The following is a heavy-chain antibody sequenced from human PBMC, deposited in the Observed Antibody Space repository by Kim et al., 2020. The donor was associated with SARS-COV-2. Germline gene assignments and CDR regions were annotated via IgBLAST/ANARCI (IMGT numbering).Heavy chain of an antibody. CDR2: ISSSSSYI. Sequence: GGSLRLSCAASGFTFSSYSMNWVRQAPGKGLEWVSSISSSSSYIYYADSVKGRFTISRDNAKNSLYLQMNSLRAEDTAVYYCARAPRYYDITLYYFDYWGQGTLVTVSS. CDR3: ARAPRYYDITLYYFDY. J-gene: IGHJ4*02. CDR1: GFTFSSYS. D-gene: IGHD3-9*01. V-gene: IGHV3-21*01.